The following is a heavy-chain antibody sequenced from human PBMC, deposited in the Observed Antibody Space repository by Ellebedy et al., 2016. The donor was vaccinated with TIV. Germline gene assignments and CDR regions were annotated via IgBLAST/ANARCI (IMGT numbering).Heavy chain of an antibody. CDR1: GGSISSSIHY. CDR2: IYYSGST. D-gene: IGHD3-3*01. Sequence: SETLSLXCTVSGGSISSSIHYWGWIRQPPGKGLEWIGNIYYSGSTYYNPSLKSRVTISVDTSKNQFSLKLSSVTAADTAVYYCARGPKHYDFWSGYYVSYFDYWGQGTLVTVSS. V-gene: IGHV4-39*07. J-gene: IGHJ4*02. CDR3: ARGPKHYDFWSGYYVSYFDY.